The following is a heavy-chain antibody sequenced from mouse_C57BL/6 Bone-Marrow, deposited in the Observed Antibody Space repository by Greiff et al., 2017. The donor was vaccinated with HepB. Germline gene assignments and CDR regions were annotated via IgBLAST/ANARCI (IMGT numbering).Heavy chain of an antibody. Sequence: QVQLQQSGPELVKPGASVKISCKASGYAFSSSWMNWVKQRPGKGLEWIGRIYPGDGDTNYNGKFKGKATLTADKSSSTAYMQLSSLTSEDSAVYFCARGNYYGSSSYYYAMDYWGQGTSVTVSS. CDR3: ARGNYYGSSSYYYAMDY. J-gene: IGHJ4*01. V-gene: IGHV1-82*01. D-gene: IGHD1-1*01. CDR1: GYAFSSSW. CDR2: IYPGDGDT.